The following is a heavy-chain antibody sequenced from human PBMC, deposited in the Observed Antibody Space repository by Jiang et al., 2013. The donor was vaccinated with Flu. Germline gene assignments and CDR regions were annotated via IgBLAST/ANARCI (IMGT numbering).Heavy chain of an antibody. CDR2: MNPNSGNT. CDR3: ARFTGYDFWSGYYTGYYYYGMDV. Sequence: CKASGYTFTSYDINWVRQATGQGLEWMGWMNPNSGNTGYAQKFQGRVTMTRNTSISTAYMELSSLRSEDTAVYYCARFTGYDFWSGYYTGYYYYGMDVWGQGTTVTVSS. CDR1: GYTFTSYD. D-gene: IGHD3-3*01. J-gene: IGHJ6*02. V-gene: IGHV1-8*01.